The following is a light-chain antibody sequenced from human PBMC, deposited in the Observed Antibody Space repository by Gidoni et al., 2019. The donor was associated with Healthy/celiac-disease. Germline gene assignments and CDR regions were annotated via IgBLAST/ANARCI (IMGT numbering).Light chain of an antibody. V-gene: IGKV1-39*01. CDR3: QQSYSTSSLT. CDR1: QSISSY. CDR2: AAS. J-gene: IGKJ4*01. Sequence: DIQMTQSPSSLSASVGDRVTITCRASQSISSYLNWYQQKPGKAPQLLIYAASSLQSGVPSRFSGSGSGTDFTLTISSLQPEDFATYYCQQSYSTSSLTFGGXTKVEI.